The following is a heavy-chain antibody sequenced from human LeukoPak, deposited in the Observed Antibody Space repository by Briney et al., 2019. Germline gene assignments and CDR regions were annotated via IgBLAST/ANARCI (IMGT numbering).Heavy chain of an antibody. CDR2: ISGSGGST. Sequence: GGSLRLSCAASGFTFSSYAMSWVRQAPGKGLEWVSTISGSGGSTYYADSVKGRFTISRDNSKNTLYLQMNSLRAEDTAVYYCAKDPKWFESNWFDPWGQGTLVTVSS. V-gene: IGHV3-23*01. CDR1: GFTFSSYA. CDR3: AKDPKWFESNWFDP. J-gene: IGHJ5*02. D-gene: IGHD3-10*01.